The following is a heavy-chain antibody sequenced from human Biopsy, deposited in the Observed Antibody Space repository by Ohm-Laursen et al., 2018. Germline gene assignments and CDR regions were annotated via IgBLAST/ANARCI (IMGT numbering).Heavy chain of an antibody. Sequence: GSLRLSCAASGFTFSSFWMSWVRQAPGKGLEWVANIKQDGSEKNYVDSVKGRFTISRDNAKNSLLLQMNRLRVEDTAVYYCARAYSRGDYGGQGTLVTVSS. CDR3: ARAYSRGDY. CDR1: GFTFSSFW. V-gene: IGHV3-7*01. J-gene: IGHJ4*02. CDR2: IKQDGSEK. D-gene: IGHD2-15*01.